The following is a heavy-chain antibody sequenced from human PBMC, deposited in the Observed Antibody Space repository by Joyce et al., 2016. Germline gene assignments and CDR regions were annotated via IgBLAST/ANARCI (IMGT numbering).Heavy chain of an antibody. CDR3: GSVFEY. J-gene: IGHJ4*02. V-gene: IGHV3-74*01. Sequence: EVQLVESGGGLLQPGGSLRLSCAASGFTFTNYWMHWVRQAPGKGVVWVARVDSDGSGTSYAGAGKGRFTISRDNAKNMVYLQMNSLRIEDTAVYYCGSVFEYWGRGALVTVSS. CDR1: GFTFTNYW. CDR2: VDSDGSGT.